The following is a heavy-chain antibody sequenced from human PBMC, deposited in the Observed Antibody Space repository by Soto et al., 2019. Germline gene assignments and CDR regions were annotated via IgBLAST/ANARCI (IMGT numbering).Heavy chain of an antibody. V-gene: IGHV1-18*01. D-gene: IGHD6-19*01. CDR2: ISAYNGDT. J-gene: IGHJ6*03. CDR1: VYSFTNYG. Sequence: QDQLVQSGGEVKKPGASVKVSCKASVYSFTNYGITWGRQATGQGVEWMGWISAYNGDTNYAQKLQGRVTMTTDASTSTAYLELRSLRSDDTAVYYCARDRGVAPPVAGNTHYYYYMDVWGKGTTVTVSS. CDR3: ARDRGVAPPVAGNTHYYYYMDV.